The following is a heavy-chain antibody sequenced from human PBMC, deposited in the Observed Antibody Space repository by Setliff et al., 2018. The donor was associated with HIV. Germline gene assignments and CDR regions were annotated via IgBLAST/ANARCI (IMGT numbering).Heavy chain of an antibody. CDR3: TNKPESFNSFEV. Sequence: GGSLRLSCAASGFTLHEYTMTWVRQAPGKGLEWICGISWNGDSTNYADSVKGRFAISRDNAKNSLFLEMTNLRAEDTAFYYCTNKPESFNSFEVWGQGTVVTVSS. J-gene: IGHJ3*01. V-gene: IGHV3-20*04. CDR1: GFTLHEYT. CDR2: ISWNGDST.